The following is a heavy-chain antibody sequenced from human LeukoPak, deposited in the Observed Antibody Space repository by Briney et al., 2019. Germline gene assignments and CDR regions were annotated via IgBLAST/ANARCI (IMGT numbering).Heavy chain of an antibody. J-gene: IGHJ6*03. CDR2: INPNSGGT. CDR1: GYTFTGYY. D-gene: IGHD3-22*01. Sequence: ASVKVSCKASGYTFTGYYMHWVRQAPGQGLEWMGLINPNSGGTNSAQKFQGRVTMTRETSISIAYMELSRLRFDDTAVYYCARPIGYYDSSGYYSRESYYYYMDVWGKGTTVTVSS. V-gene: IGHV1-2*06. CDR3: ARPIGYYDSSGYYSRESYYYYMDV.